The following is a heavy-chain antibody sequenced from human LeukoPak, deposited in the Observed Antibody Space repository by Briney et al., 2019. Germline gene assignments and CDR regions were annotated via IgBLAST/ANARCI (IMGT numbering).Heavy chain of an antibody. V-gene: IGHV3-23*01. CDR2: ISGSGGST. D-gene: IGHD3-10*01. CDR3: VRGGYSSFDY. J-gene: IGHJ4*02. Sequence: GGSLRLSCAASGFTFSSYAMSWVRQAPGKGLEWVSYISGSGGSTYYADSVKGRFTISRDNSKNLLYLQMNSLGAEDTAVYYCVRGGYSSFDYWGQGTLVTVSS. CDR1: GFTFSSYA.